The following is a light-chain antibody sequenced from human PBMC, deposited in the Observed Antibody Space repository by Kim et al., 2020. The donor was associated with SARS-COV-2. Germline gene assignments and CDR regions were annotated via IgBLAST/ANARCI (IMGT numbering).Light chain of an antibody. Sequence: SYELTQPPSLSVSPGQTSSITCSGDNLGVKYSCWYQQKPGQSPVLVIYQDSKRPSGIPERFSGSNSGNTATLTISGTQAMDEADYYCQAWDSSTAWVFGGGPKLTVL. V-gene: IGLV3-1*01. CDR2: QDS. CDR1: NLGVKY. J-gene: IGLJ3*02. CDR3: QAWDSSTAWV.